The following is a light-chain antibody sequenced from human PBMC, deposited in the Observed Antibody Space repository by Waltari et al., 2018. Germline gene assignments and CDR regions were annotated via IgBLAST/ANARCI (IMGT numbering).Light chain of an antibody. Sequence: DIQMTQSPSSLSASVGDRVTITCRASQDIGSWLAWYQQKPGKAPKLLISAASRLESGVPPRFSGRGSGTDFILAISSLQPEDCGTFYCQQGNSFPYTFGQGTKLEI. CDR3: QQGNSFPYT. CDR2: AAS. V-gene: IGKV1-12*01. CDR1: QDIGSW. J-gene: IGKJ2*01.